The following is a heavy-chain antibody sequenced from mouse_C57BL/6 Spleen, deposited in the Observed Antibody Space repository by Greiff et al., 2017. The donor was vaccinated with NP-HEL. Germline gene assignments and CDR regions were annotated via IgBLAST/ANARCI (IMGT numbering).Heavy chain of an antibody. D-gene: IGHD1-1*01. CDR1: GYTFTSYW. Sequence: QVQLQQSGAELVKPGASVKLSCKASGYTFTSYWMHWVKQRPGQGLEWIGMIHPNSGSTNYNEKFKSKATLTVDKSSSTAYMQLSSLTSEDSAVYYCARMDYYYGLDVWGTGTTVTVSS. CDR2: IHPNSGST. CDR3: ARMDYYYGLDV. J-gene: IGHJ1*03. V-gene: IGHV1-64*01.